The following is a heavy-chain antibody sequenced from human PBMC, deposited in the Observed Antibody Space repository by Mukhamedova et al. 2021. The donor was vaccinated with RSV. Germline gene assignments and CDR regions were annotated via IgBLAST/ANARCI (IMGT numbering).Heavy chain of an antibody. D-gene: IGHD1-1*01. CDR1: SNYW. J-gene: IGHJ4*01. V-gene: IGHV3-7*01. CDR2: IKFDGSDK. Sequence: SNYWMTWVRQAPGKGLEWVANIKFDGSDKYYVDSVKGRFTISRDNTKNSLYLQMNSLRDEDTAVYYCARHINWSFDYWGHGTLVTV. CDR3: ARHINWSFDY.